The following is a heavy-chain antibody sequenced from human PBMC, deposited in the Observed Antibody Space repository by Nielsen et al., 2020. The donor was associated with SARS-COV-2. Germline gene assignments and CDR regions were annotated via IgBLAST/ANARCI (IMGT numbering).Heavy chain of an antibody. Sequence: WVRQAPGQGLEWMGIINPSGGSTSYAQKFQGRVTMTRDTSTSTVYMELSSLRSEDTAVYYCARESVDTAMALLYYYYYGMDVWGRGTTVTVSS. CDR3: ARESVDTAMALLYYYYYGMDV. V-gene: IGHV1-46*01. D-gene: IGHD5-18*01. J-gene: IGHJ6*02. CDR2: INPSGGST.